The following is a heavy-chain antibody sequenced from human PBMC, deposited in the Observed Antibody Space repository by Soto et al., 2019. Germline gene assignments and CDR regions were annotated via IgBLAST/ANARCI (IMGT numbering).Heavy chain of an antibody. CDR3: ARHIFRYSSGFYN. CDR1: GGSISSYY. Sequence: PSETLSLTCTVSGGSISSYYWSWIRQPPGKGLEWIGYIYYSGSTNYNPSLKSRVTISVDTSKNQFSLKLSSVTAADTAVYYCARHIFRYSSGFYNWGQGTLVTVSS. J-gene: IGHJ4*02. V-gene: IGHV4-59*08. CDR2: IYYSGST. D-gene: IGHD6-19*01.